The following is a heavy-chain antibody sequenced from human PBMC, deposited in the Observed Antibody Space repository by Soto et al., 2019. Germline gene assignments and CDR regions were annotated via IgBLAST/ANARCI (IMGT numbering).Heavy chain of an antibody. V-gene: IGHV4-59*08. Sequence: SETLSLTCTVSGGSISTYYWSCFRQAPGKGLEWIGYIYYSGNTNYNPSLESRITILVDTSKNQFSLELNSVTAADTAVYYCARGYSASWTDAFDIWGQGTMVT. J-gene: IGHJ3*02. CDR1: GGSISTYY. CDR3: ARGYSASWTDAFDI. CDR2: IYYSGNT. D-gene: IGHD5-12*01.